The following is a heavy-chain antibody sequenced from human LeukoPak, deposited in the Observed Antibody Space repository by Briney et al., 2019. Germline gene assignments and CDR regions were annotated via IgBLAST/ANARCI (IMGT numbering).Heavy chain of an antibody. CDR3: ARRRGSYSLDY. J-gene: IGHJ4*02. D-gene: IGHD1-26*01. V-gene: IGHV3-7*01. CDR2: IKQDGSEN. Sequence: GGSLRLSCAASGFTFSSYWMSWVRQAPGKGLEWVANIKQDGSENYYVASVKGRFTISRDNAKISLYLQMNSLRAEDTAVYYCARRRGSYSLDYWGQGTLVTVSS. CDR1: GFTFSSYW.